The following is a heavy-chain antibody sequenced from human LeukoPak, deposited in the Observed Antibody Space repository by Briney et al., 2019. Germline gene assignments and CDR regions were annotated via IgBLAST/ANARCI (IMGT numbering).Heavy chain of an antibody. J-gene: IGHJ6*02. Sequence: ASVKVSCKASGYTFTSYGLSWVRQAPGQGLEWMGWISAFNGDTKYPQKLQGRVTMTTEPSTNTAFMELRSLRSDDTAVYYCARELLVATSPYGMAVWGQGTTVTVSS. V-gene: IGHV1-18*01. CDR3: ARELLVATSPYGMAV. D-gene: IGHD2-15*01. CDR2: ISAFNGDT. CDR1: GYTFTSYG.